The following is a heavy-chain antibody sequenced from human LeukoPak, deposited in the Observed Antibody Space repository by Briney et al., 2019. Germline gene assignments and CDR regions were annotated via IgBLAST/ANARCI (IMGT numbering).Heavy chain of an antibody. V-gene: IGHV4-34*01. D-gene: IGHD3-16*01. CDR3: ATAGGSSDALNI. CDR2: INHSGST. Sequence: SETLSLTCAVYGGSFSGYYWSWIRQPPGKGLEWIGEINHSGSTNYNPSLKSRVTMSVDTPKNQFSLQLSSVTAADAGVYYCATAGGSSDALNIWGQGTLLTVSS. CDR1: GGSFSGYY. J-gene: IGHJ3*02.